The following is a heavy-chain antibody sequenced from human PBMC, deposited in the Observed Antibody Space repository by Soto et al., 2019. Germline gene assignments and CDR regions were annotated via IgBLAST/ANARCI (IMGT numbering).Heavy chain of an antibody. J-gene: IGHJ4*02. Sequence: SETLSLTCTVSGGSISSSSYYWGWIRQPPGKGLEWIGSIYYSGSTYYNPSLKSRVTISVDTSKNQLSLKLSSVTAADTAVYYCARAVDRGVIINLDYWGQGTPVPVYS. CDR1: GGSISSSSYY. V-gene: IGHV4-39*01. CDR3: ARAVDRGVIINLDY. CDR2: IYYSGST. D-gene: IGHD3-10*01.